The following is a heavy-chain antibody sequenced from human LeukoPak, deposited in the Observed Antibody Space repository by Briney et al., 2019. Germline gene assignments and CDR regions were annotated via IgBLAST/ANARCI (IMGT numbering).Heavy chain of an antibody. CDR2: IQNDGSII. D-gene: IGHD3-16*01. CDR1: GFTFSSYG. V-gene: IGHV3-30*02. J-gene: IGHJ4*02. Sequence: GGSLRLSCAASGFTFSSYGMHWIRQAPGKGLEWVAFIQNDGSIIYNADSVKGRFTISRDNSKNTLYLQMNSLGADDTAVYYCAKDTPLCYFDYWGQGTLVTVSS. CDR3: AKDTPLCYFDY.